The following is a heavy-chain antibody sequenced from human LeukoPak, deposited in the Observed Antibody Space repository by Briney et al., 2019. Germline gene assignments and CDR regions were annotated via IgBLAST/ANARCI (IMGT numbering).Heavy chain of an antibody. CDR1: GGSFSTYY. Sequence: SETLSLTCSVSGGSFSTYYWSWIRQPPGKGLEWIGYIHYRGSSNYNPSLKNRVTISIDTSKNQFSLKLSSVTAADTAVYYCAKSDNSGWLTWFDPWGQGTLVTVSS. CDR3: AKSDNSGWLTWFDP. D-gene: IGHD6-19*01. J-gene: IGHJ5*02. CDR2: IHYRGSS. V-gene: IGHV4-59*01.